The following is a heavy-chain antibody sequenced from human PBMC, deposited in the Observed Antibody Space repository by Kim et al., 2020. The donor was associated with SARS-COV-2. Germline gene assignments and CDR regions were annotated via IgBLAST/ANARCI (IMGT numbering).Heavy chain of an antibody. D-gene: IGHD3-10*01. V-gene: IGHV3-23*01. CDR2: ISGSGGRT. Sequence: GGSLRLSCAASGFTFSSYAMSWVRQATGKGLEWVSAISGSGGRTYYADSVKGRFTISRDNSKNTLYLQMNSLRAEDTSVYYCAKELLWFGELWDAFDIWGQGTMVTVSS. CDR1: GFTFSSYA. J-gene: IGHJ3*02. CDR3: AKELLWFGELWDAFDI.